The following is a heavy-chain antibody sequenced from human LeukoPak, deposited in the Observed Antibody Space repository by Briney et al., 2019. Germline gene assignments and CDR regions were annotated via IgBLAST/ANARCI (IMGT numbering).Heavy chain of an antibody. D-gene: IGHD4-23*01. CDR1: GFTFSSYA. V-gene: IGHV3-48*03. J-gene: IGHJ4*02. CDR2: ISSSGSTI. CDR3: ARDYGGSSPFDY. Sequence: PGGSLRLSCAASGFTFSSYAMSWVRQAPGKGLEWGSYISSSGSTIYYADSVKGRFTISRDNAKNSLYLQMNSLRAEDTAVYYCARDYGGSSPFDYWGQGTLVTVSS.